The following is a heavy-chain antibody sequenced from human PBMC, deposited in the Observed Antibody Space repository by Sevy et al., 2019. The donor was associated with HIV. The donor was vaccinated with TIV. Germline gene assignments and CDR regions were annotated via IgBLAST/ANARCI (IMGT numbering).Heavy chain of an antibody. CDR3: ARDSGYGDLDY. V-gene: IGHV4-59*13. Sequence: SETLSLTCTVSGGSISSYYWSWIRQPPGKGLGWIGSIYYSGSTNYNPSLKSRVTISVDTSKNQFSLKLSSVTAADTAVYYCARDSGYGDLDYWGQGTLVTVSS. J-gene: IGHJ4*02. CDR1: GGSISSYY. D-gene: IGHD4-17*01. CDR2: IYYSGST.